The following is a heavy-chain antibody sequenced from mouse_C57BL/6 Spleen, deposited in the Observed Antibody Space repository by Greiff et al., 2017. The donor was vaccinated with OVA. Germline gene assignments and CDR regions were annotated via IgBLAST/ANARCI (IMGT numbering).Heavy chain of an antibody. CDR2: ISNVGGSP. CDR3: ARPPIYYYGSSYEDYAMDY. J-gene: IGHJ4*01. D-gene: IGHD1-1*01. V-gene: IGHV5-12*01. CDR1: EFPFGAYY. Sequence: EVKLLESGGGLLHPGGPLNLSCAPSEFPFGAYYLFGFRQTPERRLEWVPYISNVGGSPFFPYPVRGRFTISRDNAKNTLYLQRSRLKSEDTAMYYCARPPIYYYGSSYEDYAMDYWGQGTSVTVSS.